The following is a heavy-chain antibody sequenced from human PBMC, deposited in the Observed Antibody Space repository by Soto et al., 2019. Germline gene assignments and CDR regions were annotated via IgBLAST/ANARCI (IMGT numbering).Heavy chain of an antibody. D-gene: IGHD3-22*01. CDR2: ISGSGGST. V-gene: IGHV3-23*01. Sequence: GGSLRLSCAASGFTFSGYGMSWVREAPGKGLGWVSAISGSGGSTYYADSVKGRFTISRDNSKNTLYLQMNSLRAEDTAVYYCAKDGTRKYYYDSSGYPSPFDYWGQGTLVTVSS. CDR1: GFTFSGYG. CDR3: AKDGTRKYYYDSSGYPSPFDY. J-gene: IGHJ4*02.